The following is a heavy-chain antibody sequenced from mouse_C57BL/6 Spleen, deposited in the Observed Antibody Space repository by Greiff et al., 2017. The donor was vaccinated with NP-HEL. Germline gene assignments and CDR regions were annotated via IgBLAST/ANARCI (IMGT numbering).Heavy chain of an antibody. CDR1: GFTFSDYY. J-gene: IGHJ4*01. CDR3: ASHGYDSAMDY. CDR2: ISNGGGST. D-gene: IGHD2-2*01. V-gene: IGHV5-12*01. Sequence: EVQGVESGGGLVQPGGSLKLSCAASGFTFSDYYMYWVRQTPEKRLEWVAYISNGGGSTYYPDTVKGRFTISRDNAKNTLYLQMSRLKSEDTAMYYCASHGYDSAMDYWGQGTSVTVSS.